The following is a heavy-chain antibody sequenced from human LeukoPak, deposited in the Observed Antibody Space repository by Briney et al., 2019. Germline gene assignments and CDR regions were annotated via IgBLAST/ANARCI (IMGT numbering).Heavy chain of an antibody. J-gene: IGHJ3*02. V-gene: IGHV4-61*05. Sequence: SETLSLTCTVSGGSISSSSYYWGWIRQPPGKGLEWIGYIYYSGSTNYNPSLKSRVTISVDTSKNQFSLKLSSVTAADTAVYYCARHQGITMVRRVTPDAFDIWGQGTMVTVSS. CDR3: ARHQGITMVRRVTPDAFDI. CDR1: GGSISSSSYY. D-gene: IGHD3-10*01. CDR2: IYYSGST.